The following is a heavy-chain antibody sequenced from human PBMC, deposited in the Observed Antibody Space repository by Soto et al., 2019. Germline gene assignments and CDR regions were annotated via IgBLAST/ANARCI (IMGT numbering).Heavy chain of an antibody. J-gene: IGHJ5*02. Sequence: GGSLRLSCAASGFTFSSYAMSWVRQAPGKGLEWVSAISGSDGSTYYADSVKGRFTISRDNSKNTLYLQMNSLRAEDTAVYYCAKDGEGYDFWSGYSRYNWFDPWGQGTLVTVSS. V-gene: IGHV3-23*01. D-gene: IGHD3-3*01. CDR3: AKDGEGYDFWSGYSRYNWFDP. CDR2: ISGSDGST. CDR1: GFTFSSYA.